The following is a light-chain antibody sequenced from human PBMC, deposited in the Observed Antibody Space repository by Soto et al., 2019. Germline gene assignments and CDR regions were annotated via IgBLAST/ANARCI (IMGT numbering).Light chain of an antibody. J-gene: IGKJ1*01. CDR3: QQYNNWPPWT. CDR2: GAS. CDR1: QSVSSSY. Sequence: EIGLTQSPGTLSLSPGERASLACRASQSVSSSYLAWYQQKPGQAPRLLIYGASTRATGIPARFSGSGSGTEFTLTISSLQSEDFAVYSCQQYNNWPPWTLGQGTKVDI. V-gene: IGKV3-15*01.